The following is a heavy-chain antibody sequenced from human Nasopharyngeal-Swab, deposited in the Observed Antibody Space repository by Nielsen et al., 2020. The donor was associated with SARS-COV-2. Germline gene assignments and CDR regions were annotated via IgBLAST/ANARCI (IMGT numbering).Heavy chain of an antibody. CDR2: IYPVASVA. CDR3: ARQQIIGTTAPLGPFDI. V-gene: IGHV5-51*01. CDR1: GSSFTRNW. D-gene: IGHD1-1*01. J-gene: IGHJ3*02. Sequence: GGSLRLSCKGSGSSFTRNWIGWVRQMPGKGLEWMGIIYPVASVARYSPSFLGQVTIPADKSINTAYLQWSSLKASDTAMYYCARQQIIGTTAPLGPFDIWGQGTMVTVSS.